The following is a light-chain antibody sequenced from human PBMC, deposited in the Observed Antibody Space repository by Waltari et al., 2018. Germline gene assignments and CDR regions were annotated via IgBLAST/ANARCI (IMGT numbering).Light chain of an antibody. CDR2: AAS. J-gene: IGKJ3*01. CDR1: PGISNY. V-gene: IGKV1-17*01. CDR3: LQDNSKPFT. Sequence: DIQMTQSPSSLSAAVGDRVTITCRASPGISNYLSWYQQKPGKAPKRLIYAASSLESGVPSRFSGSGSGTEFTLTISSLQPEDFAAYYCLQDNSKPFTFGPGTKLDIK.